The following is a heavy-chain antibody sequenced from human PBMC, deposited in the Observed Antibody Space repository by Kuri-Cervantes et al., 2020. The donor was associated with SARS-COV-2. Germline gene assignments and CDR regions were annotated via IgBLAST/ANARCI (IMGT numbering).Heavy chain of an antibody. CDR2: IRYDGSNK. J-gene: IGHJ1*01. V-gene: IGHV3-33*01. CDR3: ARAPSILGATLGYFQQ. Sequence: GESLKISCAASELTFSSYGMHWVRQAPGKGLEWVAVIRYDGSNKSYADSVRGRFTISRDKSKNTLYLQMNSLRAGDTAVYYCARAPSILGATLGYFQQWGQGTLVTVSS. CDR1: ELTFSSYG. D-gene: IGHD1-26*01.